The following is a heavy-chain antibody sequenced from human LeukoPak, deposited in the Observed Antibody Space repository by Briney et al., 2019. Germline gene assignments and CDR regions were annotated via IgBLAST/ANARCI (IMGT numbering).Heavy chain of an antibody. CDR1: GFTFDDYA. Sequence: AGGSLRLSCAASGFTFDDYAMHWARQAPGKGLEWVSGISWNSGSIGYADSVKGRFTISRDNAKNSLYLQMNSLRAEDTALYYCAKDITVGSSSYYGMDVWGQGTTVTVSS. CDR2: ISWNSGSI. V-gene: IGHV3-9*01. D-gene: IGHD6-13*01. CDR3: AKDITVGSSSYYGMDV. J-gene: IGHJ6*02.